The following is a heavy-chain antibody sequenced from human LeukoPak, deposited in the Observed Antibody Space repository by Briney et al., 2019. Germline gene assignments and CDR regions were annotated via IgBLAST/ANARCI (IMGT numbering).Heavy chain of an antibody. Sequence: ASVKVSCKASGYTFTSYYMHWVRQGPGQGLEWMGIINPSGGSTSYAQKFQGRVTMTRDTSTSRVYMELSSLRSEDTAMYYCARGAPGLNYYFDYWGQGTLVTVSS. D-gene: IGHD3/OR15-3a*01. V-gene: IGHV1-46*01. CDR2: INPSGGST. CDR1: GYTFTSYY. CDR3: ARGAPGLNYYFDY. J-gene: IGHJ4*02.